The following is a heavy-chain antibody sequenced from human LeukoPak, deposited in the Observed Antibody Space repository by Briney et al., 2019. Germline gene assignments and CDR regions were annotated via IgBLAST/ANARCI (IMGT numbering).Heavy chain of an antibody. J-gene: IGHJ6*03. D-gene: IGHD3-3*01. CDR1: GFTFSDYY. CDR2: ISSSGSTI. Sequence: PGGSLRLSCAASGFTFSDYYMSWIRQAPGKGLEWVSYISSSGSTIYYADSVKGRFTISRDNAKNSLYLQMNSLRAEDTAVYYCVRAVYDFWSGHSDYYYYMDVWGKGTTVTVSS. V-gene: IGHV3-11*01. CDR3: VRAVYDFWSGHSDYYYYMDV.